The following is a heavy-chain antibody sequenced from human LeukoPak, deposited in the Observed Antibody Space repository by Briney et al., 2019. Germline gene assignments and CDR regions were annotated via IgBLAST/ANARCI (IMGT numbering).Heavy chain of an antibody. V-gene: IGHV4-34*01. J-gene: IGHJ5*02. D-gene: IGHD2-2*03. CDR1: GGSFSGYY. Sequence: SETLSLTCAVYGGSFSGYYWSWIRQPPGKGLEWIGEINHSGSTNYNPSLKSRVTISVDTSKNQFSLKLSSVTAADTAVYYCARGAGYCSSTSCPPWGQGTWSPSPQ. CDR2: INHSGST. CDR3: ARGAGYCSSTSCPP.